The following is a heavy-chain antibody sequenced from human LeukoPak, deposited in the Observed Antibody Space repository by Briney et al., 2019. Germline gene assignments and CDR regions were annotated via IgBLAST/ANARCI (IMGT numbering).Heavy chain of an antibody. Sequence: PGGSLRLFCSASGFTFSRYTMHWVRQAPGKGLEWVALLAYDETFRYYADSVKGRFTISRDTAKTTLDLQMNSLTTEDTALYYCAREADGFDIWGQGTMVTVSS. CDR3: AREADGFDI. J-gene: IGHJ3*02. V-gene: IGHV3-30*01. CDR1: GFTFSRYT. CDR2: LAYDETFR.